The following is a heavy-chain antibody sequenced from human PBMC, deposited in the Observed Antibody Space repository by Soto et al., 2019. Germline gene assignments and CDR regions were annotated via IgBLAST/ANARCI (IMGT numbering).Heavy chain of an antibody. D-gene: IGHD3-22*01. J-gene: IGHJ3*02. CDR3: ARSYYYDSSGYSI. V-gene: IGHV3-30-3*01. CDR2: ISYEGSNK. CDR1: GFTFSSYA. Sequence: QVQLVESGGGVVQPGRSLRLSCAASGFTFSSYAMHWVRQAPGKGLEWVAVISYEGSNKYYADSVKGRFTISRDNSKNTLYLQMNSLRAEDTAVYYCARSYYYDSSGYSIWGQGTMVTVSS.